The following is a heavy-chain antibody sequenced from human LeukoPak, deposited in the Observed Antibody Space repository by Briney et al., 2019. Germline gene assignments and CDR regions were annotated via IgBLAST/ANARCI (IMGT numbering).Heavy chain of an antibody. D-gene: IGHD4-17*01. CDR1: GGSISSYY. J-gene: IGHJ4*02. CDR3: ARGWLRQATVTPLGY. Sequence: SETLSLTCTVSGGSISSYYWSWIRQPPGKGLEWIGEIYHSGSTNYNPSLKSRVTISVDKSKNQFSLKLSSVTAADTAVYYCARGWLRQATVTPLGYWGQGTLVTVSS. V-gene: IGHV4-59*12. CDR2: IYHSGST.